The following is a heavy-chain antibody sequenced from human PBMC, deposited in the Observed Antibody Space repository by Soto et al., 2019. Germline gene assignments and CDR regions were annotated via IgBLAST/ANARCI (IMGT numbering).Heavy chain of an antibody. Sequence: GGSLRLSCAASGFTFSRYAMSWVRQAPGKGLEWVGRIKSKTDGGTTDYAAPVKGRFTISRDDSKNTLYLQMNSLKTEDTAVYYCTTDPLLTYYDFWSGYTTDYWGQGTLVTVSS. J-gene: IGHJ4*02. D-gene: IGHD3-3*01. CDR1: GFTFSRYA. CDR2: IKSKTDGGTT. V-gene: IGHV3-15*01. CDR3: TTDPLLTYYDFWSGYTTDY.